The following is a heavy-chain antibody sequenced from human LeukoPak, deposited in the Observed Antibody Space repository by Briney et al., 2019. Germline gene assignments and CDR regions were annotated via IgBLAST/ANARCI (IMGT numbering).Heavy chain of an antibody. V-gene: IGHV3-23*01. CDR1: GFAFDDFV. CDR2: ISGSGGST. J-gene: IGHJ4*02. CDR3: ASPLIREQLVPFDY. Sequence: GGSLRLSCAAAGFAFDDFVMSWVRQAPGRGLEWVSAISGSGGSTYYADSVKGRFTISRDISKNTLYLQMNSLRAEDTAVYNCASPLIREQLVPFDYWGQGTLVTVSS. D-gene: IGHD6-6*01.